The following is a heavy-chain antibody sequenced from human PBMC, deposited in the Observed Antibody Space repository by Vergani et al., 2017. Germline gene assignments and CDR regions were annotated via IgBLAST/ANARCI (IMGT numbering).Heavy chain of an antibody. CDR3: ARGLGRYSSSWYFDL. D-gene: IGHD2-2*01. J-gene: IGHJ2*01. Sequence: QVQLVQSGAEVKKPGASVKVSCKASGYTFIGYGISWVRQAPGQGLEWMGWISAYNGNTNYAQKLQGRVTMTTDTSTTTAYLELRSLRSDDTAVYYCARGLGRYSSSWYFDLWGRGTLVTVSS. V-gene: IGHV1-18*04. CDR2: ISAYNGNT. CDR1: GYTFIGYG.